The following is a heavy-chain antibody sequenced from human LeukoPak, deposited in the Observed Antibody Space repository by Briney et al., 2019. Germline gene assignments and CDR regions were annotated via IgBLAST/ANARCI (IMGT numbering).Heavy chain of an antibody. CDR2: ISSSSSTI. J-gene: IGHJ6*02. Sequence: GGSLGLSCAASGFTFSSYSMNWVRQAPGKGLEWVSYISSSSSTIYYADSVKGRFTISRDNAKNSLYLQMNSLRAEDTAVYYCARHKSGSYYYGMDVWGQGTTVTVSS. V-gene: IGHV3-48*04. D-gene: IGHD1-26*01. CDR1: GFTFSSYS. CDR3: ARHKSGSYYYGMDV.